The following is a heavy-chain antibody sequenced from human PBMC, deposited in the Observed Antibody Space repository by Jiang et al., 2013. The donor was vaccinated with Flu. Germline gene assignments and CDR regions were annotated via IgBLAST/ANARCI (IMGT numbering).Heavy chain of an antibody. V-gene: IGHV3-11*01. CDR3: ARSRYCSGGSCYSGYYFDY. Sequence: GGSLRLSCAASGFTFSDYYMSWIRQAPGKGLEWVSYISSSGSTIYYADSVKGRFTISRDNAKNSLYLQMNSLRAEDTAVYYCARSRYCSGGSCYSGYYFDYWGQGTLVTVSS. CDR1: GFTFSDYY. CDR2: ISSSGSTI. J-gene: IGHJ4*02. D-gene: IGHD2-15*01.